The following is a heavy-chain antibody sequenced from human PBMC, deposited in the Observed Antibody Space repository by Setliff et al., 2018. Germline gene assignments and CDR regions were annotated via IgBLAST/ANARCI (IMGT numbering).Heavy chain of an antibody. V-gene: IGHV4-34*01. CDR2: INQSGST. Sequence: PSETLSLTCAVYGGSFNSYYWSWIRQPPGKGLEWLGEINQSGSTNYNPSLKSRVTMSVDTSKNQFSLKLSSVTAADTAVYYCARTYNFWSGYFDYWGQGTLVTVSS. CDR3: ARTYNFWSGYFDY. J-gene: IGHJ4*02. CDR1: GGSFNSYY. D-gene: IGHD3-3*01.